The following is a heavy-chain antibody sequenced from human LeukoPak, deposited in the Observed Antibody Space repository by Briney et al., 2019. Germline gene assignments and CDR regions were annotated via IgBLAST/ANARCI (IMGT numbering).Heavy chain of an antibody. D-gene: IGHD6-19*01. V-gene: IGHV3-23*01. CDR3: AKQEEQWLARGAFDY. J-gene: IGHJ4*02. CDR1: GFTFSSYA. Sequence: GGSLRLSCAASGFTFSSYAMSWVRQAPGKGLEWVSAISGSGGSTYYADSVKGRFTISRDDSKNTLYLQMNSLRAEDTAVYYCAKQEEQWLARGAFDYWGQGTLVTVSS. CDR2: ISGSGGST.